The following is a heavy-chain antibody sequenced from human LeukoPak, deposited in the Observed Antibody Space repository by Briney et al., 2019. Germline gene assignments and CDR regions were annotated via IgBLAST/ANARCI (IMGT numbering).Heavy chain of an antibody. CDR2: INHSGST. V-gene: IGHV4-34*01. D-gene: IGHD6-13*01. Sequence: SETLSLTCAVYGGSFSGYYWSWTRQPPGKGLEWIGDINHSGSTNYNPSIKTRDNISEDPSKNQFSLKLSSVTAAYTGVYYCARGRTTSSSWYYYYYYMDVWGKGTTVTVSS. CDR1: GGSFSGYY. J-gene: IGHJ6*03. CDR3: ARGRTTSSSWYYYYYYMDV.